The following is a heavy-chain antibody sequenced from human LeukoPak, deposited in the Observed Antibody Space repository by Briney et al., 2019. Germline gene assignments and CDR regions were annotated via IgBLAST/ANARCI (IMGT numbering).Heavy chain of an antibody. J-gene: IGHJ4*02. CDR2: ISSSSSTI. CDR1: GFTFSSYS. Sequence: GGSLRLSCAASGFTFSSYSMNWVRQAPGKGLEWVSYISSSSSTIYYADSVKGRFTISRDNSKNTLYLQMNSLRAEDTAVYYCAKRIQSAMATGYWGQGTLVTVSS. V-gene: IGHV3-48*01. D-gene: IGHD5-18*01. CDR3: AKRIQSAMATGY.